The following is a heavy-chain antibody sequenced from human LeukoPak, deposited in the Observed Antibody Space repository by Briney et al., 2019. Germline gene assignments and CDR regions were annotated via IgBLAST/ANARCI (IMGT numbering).Heavy chain of an antibody. V-gene: IGHV3-23*01. D-gene: IGHD3-10*01. J-gene: IGHJ4*02. Sequence: ETLSLTCAVYGESFSGHYWTWIRQPPGKGLEWVASISGGGSTTYNTDAVKGRFTISRDYSKSTVSLRMSSLRVEDTAVYYCAKGGAYGSGSYFDYWGQGTLVTVSS. CDR2: ISGGGSTT. CDR1: GESFSGHY. CDR3: AKGGAYGSGSYFDY.